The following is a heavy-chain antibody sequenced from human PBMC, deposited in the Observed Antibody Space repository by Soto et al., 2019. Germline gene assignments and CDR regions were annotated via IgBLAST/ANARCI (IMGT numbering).Heavy chain of an antibody. D-gene: IGHD6-6*01. V-gene: IGHV1-18*04. J-gene: IGHJ4*02. CDR1: GYRFSTYG. Sequence: ASVKVSCKASGYRFSTYGINWVRQAPGQGLHWMVWSSTSSWATNYAQKFQSRVTFTTDTSSSTAYMQLRSLLSADKAVYFCARERYVASRPSQFASWGQGTQVTASS. CDR2: SSTSSWAT. CDR3: ARERYVASRPSQFAS.